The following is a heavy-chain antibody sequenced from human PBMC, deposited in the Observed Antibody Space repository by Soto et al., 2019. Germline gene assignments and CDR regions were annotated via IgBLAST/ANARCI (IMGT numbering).Heavy chain of an antibody. CDR1: GGTFSSYA. D-gene: IGHD3-3*01. J-gene: IGHJ6*02. Sequence: GSSVKVSCEASGGTFSSYAISWVRQAPGQGLEWMGGIIPIFGTANYAQKFQGRVTITADESTSTAYMELSSLRSEDTAVYYCARWCDFWSGYNTTRSTDVLRQATTSTV. CDR3: ARWCDFWSGYNTTRSTDV. CDR2: IIPIFGTA. V-gene: IGHV1-69*13.